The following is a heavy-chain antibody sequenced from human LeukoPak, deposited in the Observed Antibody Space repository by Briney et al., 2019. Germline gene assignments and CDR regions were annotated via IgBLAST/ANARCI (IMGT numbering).Heavy chain of an antibody. D-gene: IGHD6-13*01. CDR3: ARDFYSSSWWRY. CDR2: MYYSGST. J-gene: IGHJ4*02. CDR1: GGSISSSSYY. V-gene: IGHV4-39*07. Sequence: ASETLSLTCTVSGGSISSSSYYWGWIRQPPGKGLEWIGSMYYSGSTYYNPSLKSRVTISVDTSKNQFSLKLSSVTAADTAVYYCARDFYSSSWWRYWGQGTLVTVSS.